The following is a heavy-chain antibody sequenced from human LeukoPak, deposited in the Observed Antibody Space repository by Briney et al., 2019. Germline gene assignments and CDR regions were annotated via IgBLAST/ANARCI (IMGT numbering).Heavy chain of an antibody. Sequence: SSETLSLTCAVYGGSFTGYHRSWIRQPPGKGLEWIGEINHSGGTNYNPSLKSRVTISVDTSKNQFSLRLSSVTAADTAFYYCARGSEIAAATTGFYFVYWGQGTLVTVSS. D-gene: IGHD6-13*01. CDR3: ARGSEIAAATTGFYFVY. CDR2: INHSGGT. J-gene: IGHJ4*02. CDR1: GGSFTGYH. V-gene: IGHV4-34*01.